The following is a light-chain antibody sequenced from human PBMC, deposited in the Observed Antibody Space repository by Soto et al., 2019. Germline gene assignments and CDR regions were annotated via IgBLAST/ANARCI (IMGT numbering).Light chain of an antibody. J-gene: IGKJ1*01. CDR2: VAS. CDR3: QQYDSSPRT. CDR1: QSVSSSY. Sequence: EIVLTQSPGTLSLSPGERATLSCRASQSVSSSYLAWYQQKPGQAPRLLIDVASNSATGIPDRFSGSGSGTDFTLTISRLEPEDFAVYYCQQYDSSPRTFGQGTKVEIK. V-gene: IGKV3-20*01.